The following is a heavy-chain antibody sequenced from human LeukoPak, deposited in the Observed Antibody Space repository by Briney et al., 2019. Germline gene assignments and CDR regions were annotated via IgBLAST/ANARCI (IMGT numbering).Heavy chain of an antibody. D-gene: IGHD2-2*01. CDR2: IIPIFGTA. Sequence: GSPVKVSCKASGGTFSSYAISWVGQAPGQGLEWMGGIIPIFGTANYAQKFQGRVTITADESTSTAYMELSSLRSEDTAVYYCASQNPIVVVPAAKGHFFDYWGQGTLVTVSS. CDR1: GGTFSSYA. V-gene: IGHV1-69*01. J-gene: IGHJ4*02. CDR3: ASQNPIVVVPAAKGHFFDY.